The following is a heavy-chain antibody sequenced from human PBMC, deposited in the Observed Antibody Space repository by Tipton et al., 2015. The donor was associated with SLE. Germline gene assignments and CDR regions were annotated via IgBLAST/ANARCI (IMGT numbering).Heavy chain of an antibody. CDR2: ITTGGTT. CDR3: ARKRLTAGLDY. CDR1: GDSTGSGSVY. Sequence: TLSLTCTVSGDSTGSGSVYWGWIRQPPGKGLEWIGYITTGGTTDYKSSLKSRATISLDTSRKEFSLKLSSVTAADTAVYYCARKRLTAGLDYWGQGTLVTVSS. J-gene: IGHJ4*02. V-gene: IGHV4-61*09. D-gene: IGHD6-13*01.